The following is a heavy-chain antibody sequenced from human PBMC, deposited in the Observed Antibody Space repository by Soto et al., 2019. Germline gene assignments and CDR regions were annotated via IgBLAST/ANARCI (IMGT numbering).Heavy chain of an antibody. V-gene: IGHV1-18*04. CDR3: ARLKDQLLIVYYFDY. CDR1: GYTFTSYG. J-gene: IGHJ4*02. Sequence: ASVKVSCKASGYTFTSYGISWVRQAPGQGLEWMGWISAYNGNTNYAQKLQGRVTMTTDTSASTAYMELRSLRSDDTAVYYCARLKDQLLIVYYFDYWGQGTLVTVSS. D-gene: IGHD2-2*01. CDR2: ISAYNGNT.